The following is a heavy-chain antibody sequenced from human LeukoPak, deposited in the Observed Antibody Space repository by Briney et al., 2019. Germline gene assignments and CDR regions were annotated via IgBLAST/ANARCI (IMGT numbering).Heavy chain of an antibody. J-gene: IGHJ4*02. Sequence: PGGSLRLSCAASGFTFSSYAMSWVRRAPGKRLGWVSAISGSGGSTYYADSVKGRFTISRDNSKNTLYLQMNSLRAEDTAVYYCAKVETKSYGSGSYLFYYWGQGTLVTVSS. CDR1: GFTFSSYA. D-gene: IGHD3-10*01. V-gene: IGHV3-23*01. CDR3: AKVETKSYGSGSYLFYY. CDR2: ISGSGGST.